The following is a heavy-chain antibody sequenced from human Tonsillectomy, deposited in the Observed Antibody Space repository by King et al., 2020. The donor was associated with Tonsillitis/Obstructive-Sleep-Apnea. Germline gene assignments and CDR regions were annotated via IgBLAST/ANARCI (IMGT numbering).Heavy chain of an antibody. D-gene: IGHD3-22*01. J-gene: IGHJ4*02. CDR1: GFTFSSYG. V-gene: IGHV3-30*18. CDR3: AKGTYYYDSSGLFDY. Sequence: QLVQSGGGVVQPGRSLRLSCAASGFTFSSYGMHWVRQAPGKGLEWVAVISYDGSNKYYADSVKGRFTISRGNSKNTLYRQMNSLRAEDTAVYYCAKGTYYYDSSGLFDYWGQGTLVTVSS. CDR2: ISYDGSNK.